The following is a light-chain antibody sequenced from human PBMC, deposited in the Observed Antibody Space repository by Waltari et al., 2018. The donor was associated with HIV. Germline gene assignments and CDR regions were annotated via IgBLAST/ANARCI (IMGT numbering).Light chain of an antibody. CDR2: GNS. V-gene: IGLV1-40*01. J-gene: IGLJ3*02. Sequence: QSVLTQPPSVSGAPGQRVTISCTGSSSNIGAGYDVHWYQQLPGTAPKLLIYGNSNRPSGVPDRFSGFKSGTSASLAITGLQAEDEADYYCQSYDSTGVFGGGTKLTVL. CDR3: QSYDSTGV. CDR1: SSNIGAGYD.